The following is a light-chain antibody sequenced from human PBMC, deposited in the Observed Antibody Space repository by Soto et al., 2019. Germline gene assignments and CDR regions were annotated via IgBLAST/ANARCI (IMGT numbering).Light chain of an antibody. Sequence: DIQMTQSPSSLSASVGDRVTITCRASPDISNYLNWYQQRPGKAPKLLIYDASNLERGVPWRFSGTRSWTHFTFAITSLQPEDVATYSCQQSDSLPITFGLGTRLDI. V-gene: IGKV1-33*01. CDR1: PDISNY. J-gene: IGKJ5*01. CDR3: QQSDSLPIT. CDR2: DAS.